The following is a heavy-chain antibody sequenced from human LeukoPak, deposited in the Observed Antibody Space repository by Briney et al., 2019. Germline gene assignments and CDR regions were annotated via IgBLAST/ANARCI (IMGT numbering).Heavy chain of an antibody. CDR2: INYSGSA. V-gene: IGHV4-59*08. J-gene: IGHJ5*02. CDR3: ARRKGSGGYKDWFDP. D-gene: IGHD6-19*01. Sequence: SETLSLTCTVSGGSISSFYWSWIRQPPGKGLEWIGYINYSGSAGYNPSLKSRVTMSVDTSKNQFSLKLNSVTAADTATYYCARRKGSGGYKDWFDPWGQGTLVTVSS. CDR1: GGSISSFY.